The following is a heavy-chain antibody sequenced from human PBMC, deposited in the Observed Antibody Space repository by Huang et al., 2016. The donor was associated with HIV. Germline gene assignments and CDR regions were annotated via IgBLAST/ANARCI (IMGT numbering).Heavy chain of an antibody. CDR1: GGTFSDYG. CDR2: IIPMLGTE. Sequence: QVHLVQSGAEVRKPGSSVKVPCMASGGTFSDYGISWVRQAPGQGLGWMGGIIPMLGTENYAQKCEGRVTISADEAMRIAYMELSSLKSDDTAVYYCARDWSITAAGYNLFDFWGQGTRVTVSS. V-gene: IGHV1-69*13. J-gene: IGHJ4*02. D-gene: IGHD6-13*01. CDR3: ARDWSITAAGYNLFDF.